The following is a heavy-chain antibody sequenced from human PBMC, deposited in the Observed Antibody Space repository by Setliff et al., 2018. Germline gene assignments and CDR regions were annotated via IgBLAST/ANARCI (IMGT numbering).Heavy chain of an antibody. CDR2: IAPYTGKT. D-gene: IGHD2-21*01. V-gene: IGHV1-18*01. J-gene: IGHJ3*02. CDR1: DYTFLSYG. Sequence: ASVKVSCKAVDYTFLSYGLSWVRQAPGQGLEWMGWIAPYTGKTDYAQNFQGRVTMTTDTSTSTAYMELRSLRSDDTAVYYCAKGQFSYCGGDCLDAFDIWGQGTMVTVSS. CDR3: AKGQFSYCGGDCLDAFDI.